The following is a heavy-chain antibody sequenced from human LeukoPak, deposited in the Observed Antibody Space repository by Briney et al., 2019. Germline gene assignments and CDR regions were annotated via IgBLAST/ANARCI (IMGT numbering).Heavy chain of an antibody. V-gene: IGHV4-30-4*08. CDR3: ARDSGERYEVWSGYPGH. J-gene: IGHJ1*01. D-gene: IGHD3-3*01. CDR1: GGSISSGDYY. Sequence: SQTLPLTCTVSGGSISSGDYYWSWIRQPPGKGLEWIGYIYYSGSTYYNPSLKSRVTISVDTSKNQFSLKLSSVTAADTAVYYCARDSGERYEVWSGYPGHWGQGTLVTVSS. CDR2: IYYSGST.